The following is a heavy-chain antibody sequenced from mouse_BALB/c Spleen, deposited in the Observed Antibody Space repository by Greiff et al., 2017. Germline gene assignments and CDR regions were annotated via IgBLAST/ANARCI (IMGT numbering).Heavy chain of an antibody. Sequence: EVQLVESGGGLVQPGGSRKLSCAASGFTFSSFGMHWVRQAPEKGLEWVAYISSGSSTIYYADTVKGRFTISRDNPKNTLFLQMTSLRSEDTAMYNCAKSPYYYGGSPWCAYWGQGTLVTVSA. CDR1: GFTFSSFG. V-gene: IGHV5-17*02. D-gene: IGHD1-1*01. CDR2: ISSGSSTI. J-gene: IGHJ3*01. CDR3: AKSPYYYGGSPWCAY.